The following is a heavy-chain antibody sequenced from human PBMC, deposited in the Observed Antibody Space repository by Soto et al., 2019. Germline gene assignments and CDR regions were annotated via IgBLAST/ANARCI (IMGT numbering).Heavy chain of an antibody. CDR2: FDPEDGET. CDR1: GYTLTELS. Sequence: ASVKVSCQVSGYTLTELSMHWVRQAPGKGLEWMGGFDPEDGETIYAQKFQGRVTMTGDTSTDTAYMELSSLRSEDTAVYYCAAGKASFYYYMDVWGKGTTVTVSS. J-gene: IGHJ6*03. V-gene: IGHV1-24*01. CDR3: AAGKASFYYYMDV.